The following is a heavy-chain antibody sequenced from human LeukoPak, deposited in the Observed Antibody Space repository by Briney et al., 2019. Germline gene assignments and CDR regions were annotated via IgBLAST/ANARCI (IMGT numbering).Heavy chain of an antibody. J-gene: IGHJ4*02. CDR3: ARDKAWNYFDY. V-gene: IGHV3-30*03. CDR1: GFTFSRHG. D-gene: IGHD3-3*01. Sequence: GGSLRLPCAPSGFTFSRHGMHWVRQAPGKGLEWVAIISNDGSRKYYAHSVEGRFTISRDNSKNTLYLQMDSLRAEDTAVYYCARDKAWNYFDYWGQGTLVTVSS. CDR2: ISNDGSRK.